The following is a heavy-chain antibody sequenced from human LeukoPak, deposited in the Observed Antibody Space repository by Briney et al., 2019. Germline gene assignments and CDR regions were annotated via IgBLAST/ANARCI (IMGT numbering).Heavy chain of an antibody. D-gene: IGHD2-2*01. CDR1: GGSISSYY. Sequence: PSETLSLTCTVSGGSISSYYWSWIRQPAGKGLEWIGRIYTSGSTNYNPSLKSRVTMPVDTSKNQFSLKLSSVTAADTAVYYCAREPKGYCSSTSCPTHFDYWGQGTLVTVSS. CDR2: IYTSGST. J-gene: IGHJ4*02. V-gene: IGHV4-4*07. CDR3: AREPKGYCSSTSCPTHFDY.